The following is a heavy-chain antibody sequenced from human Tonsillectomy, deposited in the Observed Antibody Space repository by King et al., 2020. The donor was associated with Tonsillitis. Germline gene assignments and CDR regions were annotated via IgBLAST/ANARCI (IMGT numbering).Heavy chain of an antibody. J-gene: IGHJ6*03. D-gene: IGHD6-6*01. CDR1: GGTFSSYA. CDR2: IIPIFGTA. CDR3: ASDFVRGPYYYMDV. V-gene: IGHV1-69*01. Sequence: EQLVQSGAEVKKPGSSVKVSCKASGGTFSSYAVSWVRQTPGQGLEFLGGIIPIFGTANYAQKLQDRFTITADESTSTVYRGLSSLRSEETAVYYCASDFVRGPYYYMDVWGKGTTVTVSS.